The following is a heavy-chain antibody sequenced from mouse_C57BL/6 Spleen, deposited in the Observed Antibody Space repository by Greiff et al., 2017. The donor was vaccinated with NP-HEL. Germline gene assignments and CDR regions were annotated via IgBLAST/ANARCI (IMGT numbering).Heavy chain of an antibody. CDR3: GRRGGGGAMDY. Sequence: QVQLQQPGAELVKPGASVKLSCKASGYTFTSYWMHWVKQRPGQGLEWIGMIHPNSGSTNYNEKFKSKATLTVDKSSSTAYMQLSSLTSEDSAVYYCGRRGGGGAMDYWGQGTSVTVSS. J-gene: IGHJ4*01. CDR2: IHPNSGST. V-gene: IGHV1-64*01. CDR1: GYTFTSYW.